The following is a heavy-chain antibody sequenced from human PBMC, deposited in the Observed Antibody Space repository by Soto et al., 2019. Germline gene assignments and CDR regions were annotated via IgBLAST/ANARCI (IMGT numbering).Heavy chain of an antibody. CDR2: IYYSGST. V-gene: IGHV4-39*01. CDR3: ARVGGSYSNYYYDMDV. D-gene: IGHD1-26*01. CDR1: GDSISSSNYY. Sequence: PSETLSLTCTVSGDSISSSNYYWGWIRQPPGKGLEWIGTIYYSGSTYYKPSLKSRVTISVDTSKNQFSLKLSSVTAADTAVYYCARVGGSYSNYYYDMDVWGQGTTVTVSS. J-gene: IGHJ6*02.